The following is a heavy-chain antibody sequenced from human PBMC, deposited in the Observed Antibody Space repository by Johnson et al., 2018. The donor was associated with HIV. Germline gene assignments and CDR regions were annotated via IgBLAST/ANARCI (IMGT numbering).Heavy chain of an antibody. Sequence: VQLVESGGGVVQPGGSLRLSCAASGFTFSSYAMSWVRQAPGKGLEWVSAISGSGGSTYYADSAKGRFTISRDNSKSTLYLQMNSLRDEDTAVYFCAKDTEDSVRMVYAPFDIWGQGTLVTVSS. CDR1: GFTFSSYA. J-gene: IGHJ3*02. D-gene: IGHD2-8*01. V-gene: IGHV3-23*04. CDR2: ISGSGGST. CDR3: AKDTEDSVRMVYAPFDI.